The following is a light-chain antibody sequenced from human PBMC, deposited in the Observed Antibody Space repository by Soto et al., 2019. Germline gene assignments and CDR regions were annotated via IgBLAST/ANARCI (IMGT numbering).Light chain of an antibody. CDR3: ETWDSNTHEV. V-gene: IGLV4-60*03. Sequence: QLVLTQSSSASASLGSSVKLTCTLSSGHSTYIVAWHQQQPGKAPRYLMKLERSGSYNKGSGVPDRFSGSSSGADRYLTTSNLQSEDEADYYCETWDSNTHEVFGGGTKVTVL. CDR1: SGHSTYI. CDR2: LERSGSY. J-gene: IGLJ2*01.